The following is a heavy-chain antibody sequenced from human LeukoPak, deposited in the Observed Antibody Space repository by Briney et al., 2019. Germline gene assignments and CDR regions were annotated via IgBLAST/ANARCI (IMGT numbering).Heavy chain of an antibody. Sequence: GESLKISCKGSGYSFSSYWIGWVRQMPGKGLEWMGVISPGDSKTIYSPSFQGQVTISADKSISTAYLQWSSLKASGTAMYYCARLRGSGYDRFDYWGQGTPVTVSS. CDR2: ISPGDSKT. CDR3: ARLRGSGYDRFDY. J-gene: IGHJ4*02. CDR1: GYSFSSYW. V-gene: IGHV5-51*01. D-gene: IGHD5-12*01.